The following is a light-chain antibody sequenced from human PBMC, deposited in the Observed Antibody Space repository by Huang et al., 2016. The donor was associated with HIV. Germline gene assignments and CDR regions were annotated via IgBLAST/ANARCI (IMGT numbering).Light chain of an antibody. CDR1: QYVGTS. Sequence: IVVTQSPATRSVSPGEGATLSCRASQYVGTSLAWYQQKPGQSPRLVIHSVSTRATGFPARFSGSGSRTEFTLTITSLQSEDCALYYCQQYYNWPWTFGLGTKVEI. CDR2: SVS. CDR3: QQYYNWPWT. J-gene: IGKJ1*01. V-gene: IGKV3-15*01.